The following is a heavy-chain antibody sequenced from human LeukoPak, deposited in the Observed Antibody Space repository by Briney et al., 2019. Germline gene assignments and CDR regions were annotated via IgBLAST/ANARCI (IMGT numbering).Heavy chain of an antibody. CDR3: ARRRYSGSSRSNEIDY. J-gene: IGHJ4*02. CDR1: GGSFSGYY. CDR2: INHSGST. Sequence: PSETLSLTCAVYGGSFSGYYWSWIRQPPGKGLEWIGEINHSGSTNYNPSLKSRVTISVDTSKNQFSLKLSSVTAADTAVYYCARRRYSGSSRSNEIDYWGQGTLVTVSS. V-gene: IGHV4-34*01. D-gene: IGHD1-26*01.